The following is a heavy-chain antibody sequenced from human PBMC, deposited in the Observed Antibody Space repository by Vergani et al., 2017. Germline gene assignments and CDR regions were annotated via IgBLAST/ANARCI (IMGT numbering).Heavy chain of an antibody. Sequence: QVQLVQSGAEVKKPGASVKVSCKASGYTFTGYYMHWVRQAPGQGLEWMGWINPNSGGTNYAQKFQGRVTMTRDTSISTAYMELSRLRSDDTAVYYCARGIVVVPAAQYYYYGMDVWGQGTTVTVSS. J-gene: IGHJ6*02. CDR2: INPNSGGT. D-gene: IGHD2-2*01. V-gene: IGHV1-2*02. CDR3: ARGIVVVPAAQYYYYGMDV. CDR1: GYTFTGYY.